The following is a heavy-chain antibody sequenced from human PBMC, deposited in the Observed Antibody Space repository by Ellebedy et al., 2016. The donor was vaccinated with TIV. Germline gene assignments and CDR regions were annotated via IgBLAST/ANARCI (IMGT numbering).Heavy chain of an antibody. CDR1: GFIFSDFQ. Sequence: GGSLRLSCAASGFIFSDFQMSWIRQAPGKGLECISYIAGGGESIYYADSVKGRFTISRDDSTSSLYLHLNSLRAEDTALYYCARDTRFIDHQHNWFDPWGQGTLVTVSS. D-gene: IGHD3-9*01. CDR3: ARDTRFIDHQHNWFDP. CDR2: IAGGGESI. V-gene: IGHV3-11*01. J-gene: IGHJ5*02.